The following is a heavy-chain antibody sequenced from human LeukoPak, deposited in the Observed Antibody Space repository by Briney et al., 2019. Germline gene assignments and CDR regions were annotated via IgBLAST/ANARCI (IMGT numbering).Heavy chain of an antibody. Sequence: GASVKVSCKASGYTFTGYYMHWVRQAPGQGLEWMGWINPNSGGTNYAQKFQGRVTMTRDTSISTAYMELSRLRSDDTAVYYCARGILLWNQDAFDNWGQGTMVTVSS. CDR1: GYTFTGYY. V-gene: IGHV1-2*02. J-gene: IGHJ3*02. CDR2: INPNSGGT. D-gene: IGHD3-10*01. CDR3: ARGILLWNQDAFDN.